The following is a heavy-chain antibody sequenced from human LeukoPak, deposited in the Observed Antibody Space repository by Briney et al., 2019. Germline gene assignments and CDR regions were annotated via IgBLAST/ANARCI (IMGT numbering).Heavy chain of an antibody. Sequence: GGSLRLSCAASGFTFSSYGMHWVRQAPGKGLEWVAFIRYDEIDKYYADSVRGRFTISRDNSKNTLYLQMNSLRIEDTAVYYCAKDCCSGASPYHMDVWGKGTTVTVSS. CDR2: IRYDEIDK. CDR3: AKDCCSGASPYHMDV. V-gene: IGHV3-30*02. J-gene: IGHJ6*03. CDR1: GFTFSSYG. D-gene: IGHD2-15*01.